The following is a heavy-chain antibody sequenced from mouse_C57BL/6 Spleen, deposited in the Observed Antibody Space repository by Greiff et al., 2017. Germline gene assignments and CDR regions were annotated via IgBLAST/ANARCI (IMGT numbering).Heavy chain of an antibody. V-gene: IGHV1-82*01. CDR3: ARVMGPYYYGSSWYFDV. CDR2: IYPGDGDT. Sequence: QVQLKESGPELVKPGASVKISCKASGYAFSSSWMNWVKQRPGKGLEWIGRIYPGDGDTNYNGKLKGKATLTADKSSSTAYMQLSSLTSEDSAVYFCARVMGPYYYGSSWYFDVWGTGTTVTVSS. J-gene: IGHJ1*03. CDR1: GYAFSSSW. D-gene: IGHD1-1*01.